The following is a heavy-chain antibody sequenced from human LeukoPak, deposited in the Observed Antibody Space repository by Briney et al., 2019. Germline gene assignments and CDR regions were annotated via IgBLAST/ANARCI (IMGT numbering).Heavy chain of an antibody. CDR1: GFTFSSYS. CDR2: ISSSSSYI. Sequence: GGSLRLSCAASGFTFSSYSMNWVRQAPGTGLEWVSSISSSSSYIYYADSVKGRFTISRDNAKNSLYLQMSSLRAEDTAVYYCARGRDCSSTSCYTPEAYYYYYMDVWGKGTTVTVSS. D-gene: IGHD2-2*02. CDR3: ARGRDCSSTSCYTPEAYYYYYMDV. V-gene: IGHV3-21*01. J-gene: IGHJ6*03.